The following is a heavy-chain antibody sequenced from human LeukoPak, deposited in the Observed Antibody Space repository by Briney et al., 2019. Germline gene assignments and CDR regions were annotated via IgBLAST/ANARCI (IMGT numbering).Heavy chain of an antibody. CDR3: ASNSGGSSSSRPLDY. V-gene: IGHV1-2*02. J-gene: IGHJ4*02. D-gene: IGHD6-6*01. Sequence: ASVKVSCKASGYTFTGYYMHWVRQAPGQGLEWMGWINPSSGGTNYAQKFQGRVTMTRDKSISTAYMELSRLRSDDTAVYYCASNSGGSSSSRPLDYWGQGTLVTVSS. CDR1: GYTFTGYY. CDR2: INPSSGGT.